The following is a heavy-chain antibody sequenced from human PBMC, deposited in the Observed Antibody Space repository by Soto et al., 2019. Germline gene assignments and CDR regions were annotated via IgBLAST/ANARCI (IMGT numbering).Heavy chain of an antibody. CDR2: INAGNGNT. D-gene: IGHD3-10*01. CDR1: GYTFTSYA. CDR3: ARDVMVRGVMLGY. Sequence: QVQLVQSGAEVKKPGASVKVSCKASGYTFTSYAMHWVRQAPGQRLEWMGWINAGNGNTKYSQKFQGRVTITRDTSASIAYMELSSRRSEDTAVYYCARDVMVRGVMLGYWGQGTLVTVSS. V-gene: IGHV1-3*01. J-gene: IGHJ4*02.